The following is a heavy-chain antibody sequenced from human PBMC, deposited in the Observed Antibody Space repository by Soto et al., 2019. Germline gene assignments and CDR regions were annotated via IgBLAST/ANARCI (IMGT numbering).Heavy chain of an antibody. CDR1: GGTFSSYA. J-gene: IGHJ6*02. CDR2: IIPIFGTA. D-gene: IGHD6-19*01. V-gene: IGHV1-69*13. CDR3: ARGTGIAVAGLNYYYCGMDV. Sequence: SVKVSCKASGGTFSSYAISWVRQAPGQGLEWMGGIIPIFGTANYAQKFQGRVTITADESTSTAYMELSSLRSEDTAVYYCARGTGIAVAGLNYYYCGMDVWGQGTTVTVS.